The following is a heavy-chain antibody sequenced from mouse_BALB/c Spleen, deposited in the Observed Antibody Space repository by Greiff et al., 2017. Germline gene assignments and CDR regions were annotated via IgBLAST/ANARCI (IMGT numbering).Heavy chain of an antibody. CDR1: GYAFSSYW. V-gene: IGHV1-80*01. J-gene: IGHJ4*01. CDR3: AREGMITNAMDY. D-gene: IGHD2-4*01. CDR2: IYPGDGDT. Sequence: QVQLQQSGAELVRPGSSVKISCKASGYAFSSYWMNWVKQRPGQGLEWIGQIYPGDGDTNYNGKFKGKATLTADKSSSTAYMQLSSLTSEDSAVYFCAREGMITNAMDYWGQGTSVTVSS.